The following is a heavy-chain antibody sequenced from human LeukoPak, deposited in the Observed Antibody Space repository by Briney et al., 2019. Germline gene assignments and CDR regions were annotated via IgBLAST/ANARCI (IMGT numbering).Heavy chain of an antibody. D-gene: IGHD5-12*01. Sequence: GGSLRLSCAASGSTFRSYAMSWVRQAPGKGPEWVSVIHTDGTTYYADSVQGRFTVSRHNSRNTLYLQMDSLRADDTAVYYCARGYSGYDPFDYWGQGTLVTVSS. CDR1: GSTFRSYA. CDR3: ARGYSGYDPFDY. CDR2: IHTDGTT. J-gene: IGHJ4*02. V-gene: IGHV3-23*03.